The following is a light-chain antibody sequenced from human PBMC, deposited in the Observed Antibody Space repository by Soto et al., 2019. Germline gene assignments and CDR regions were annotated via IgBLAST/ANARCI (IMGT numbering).Light chain of an antibody. V-gene: IGKV1-5*03. CDR1: QNIGVW. Sequence: DIQMTQSPSTLSGSVGDRVTVTCRSSQNIGVWLAWYQQKPGKVPSLLIYKTSTLEDGVPSRFSGTGSGTDFTLTIYILQPDDVATYYCQHYNGHSTWSFGQGTKVDI. CDR3: QHYNGHSTWS. CDR2: KTS. J-gene: IGKJ1*01.